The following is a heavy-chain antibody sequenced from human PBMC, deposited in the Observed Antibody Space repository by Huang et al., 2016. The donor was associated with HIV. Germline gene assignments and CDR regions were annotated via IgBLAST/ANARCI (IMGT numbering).Heavy chain of an antibody. Sequence: EVHLVESGGGLVQPGRSLRLSCGASGFTFDDFSMHWVRQLPGTGLENVSGMTGDSDRVFYAASVKSRFTISRDNAKNSLYLQMNSLRVEDTALYYCAHLPEPSSPWTDYWGQGTLVTVSS. CDR3: AHLPEPSSPWTDY. CDR1: GFTFDDFS. J-gene: IGHJ4*02. D-gene: IGHD1-1*01. V-gene: IGHV3-9*01. CDR2: MTGDSDRV.